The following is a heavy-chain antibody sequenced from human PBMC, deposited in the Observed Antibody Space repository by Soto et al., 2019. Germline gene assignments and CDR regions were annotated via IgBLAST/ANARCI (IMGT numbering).Heavy chain of an antibody. CDR3: ARDRDGYDGAFDY. D-gene: IGHD5-12*01. Sequence: QVQLVQSGAEVKKPGASVKVSCKASGYTVSNYYMHWVRQAPGQGLDWMGMINPSGGSTSYGQKSQGRVTMTRDTATSTVYMQLSTLRSEDTAVYYCARDRDGYDGAFDYWGQGTLVTVSS. CDR2: INPSGGST. J-gene: IGHJ4*02. V-gene: IGHV1-46*03. CDR1: GYTVSNYY.